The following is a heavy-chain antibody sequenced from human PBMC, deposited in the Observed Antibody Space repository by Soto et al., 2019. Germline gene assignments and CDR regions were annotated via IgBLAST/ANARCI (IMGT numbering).Heavy chain of an antibody. CDR3: ASSLRAAFDV. J-gene: IGHJ3*01. CDR1: GGSISSYY. V-gene: IGHV4-59*01. CDR2: IYNSGST. Sequence: QVQLQESGPGLVKPSETLSLTCTISGGSISSYYWSWIRQPPGKGLEWIGYIYNSGSTKYNPSLKSRVTISVDTAKNQFSLKLRSVTAADTAVYYCASSLRAAFDVWGQGTMVTVSS.